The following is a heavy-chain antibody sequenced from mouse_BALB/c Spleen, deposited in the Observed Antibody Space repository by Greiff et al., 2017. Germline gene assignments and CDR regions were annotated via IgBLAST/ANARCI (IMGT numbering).Heavy chain of an antibody. CDR3: ARRYYGYDYAMDY. CDR2: ISSGGST. CDR1: GFTFSSYA. Sequence: DVQLVESGGGLVKPGGSLKLSCAASGFTFSSYAMSWVRQTPEKRLEWVASISSGGSTYYPDSVKGRFTISRDNPKNTLFLQMTSLRSEDTAMYYCARRYYGYDYAMDYWGQGTSVTVSS. V-gene: IGHV5-6-5*01. J-gene: IGHJ4*01. D-gene: IGHD2-2*01.